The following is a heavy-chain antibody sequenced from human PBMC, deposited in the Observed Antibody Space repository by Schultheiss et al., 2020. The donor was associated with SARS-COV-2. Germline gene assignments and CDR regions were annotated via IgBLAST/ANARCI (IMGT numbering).Heavy chain of an antibody. CDR1: GFTVSSNY. CDR2: INSDGSST. Sequence: GGSLRLSCAASGFTVSSNYMSWVRQAPGKGLVWVSRINSDGSSTSYADSVKGRFTISRDSAKNSLYLQMNSLRAEDTAVYYCARIKLGYTYGCIDYWGQGTLGTVSS. J-gene: IGHJ4*02. V-gene: IGHV3-74*01. CDR3: ARIKLGYTYGCIDY. D-gene: IGHD5-18*01.